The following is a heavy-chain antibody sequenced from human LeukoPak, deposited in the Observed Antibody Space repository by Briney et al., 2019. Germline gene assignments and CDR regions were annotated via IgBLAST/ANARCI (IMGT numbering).Heavy chain of an antibody. CDR3: ARPHRNIAVAMSGGAFDI. J-gene: IGHJ3*02. CDR2: INHSGST. D-gene: IGHD6-19*01. CDR1: GGSFSGYY. Sequence: SETLSLTCAVYGGSFSGYYWSWIRQPPGKGLEWIWEINHSGSTNYNPSLKSRVTISVDTSKNQFSLKLSSVTAADTAVYYCARPHRNIAVAMSGGAFDIWGQGTMVTVSS. V-gene: IGHV4-34*01.